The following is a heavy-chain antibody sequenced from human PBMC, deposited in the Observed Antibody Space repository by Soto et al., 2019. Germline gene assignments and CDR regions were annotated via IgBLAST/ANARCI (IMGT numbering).Heavy chain of an antibody. CDR2: INAGNVNT. J-gene: IGHJ4*01. CDR3: ARDYADIAVAGIPLLAH. Sequence: QVQLVQSGAEVKKPGASVNVSCKASGFTFIKYAMHWVRQAPGQRPEWMGWINAGNVNTRYSQRWQGRVTITRDTSASTVYMDLSSLRSEDTAVYYCARDYADIAVAGIPLLAHWGQGTLVTVSS. V-gene: IGHV1-3*01. CDR1: GFTFIKYA. D-gene: IGHD6-19*01.